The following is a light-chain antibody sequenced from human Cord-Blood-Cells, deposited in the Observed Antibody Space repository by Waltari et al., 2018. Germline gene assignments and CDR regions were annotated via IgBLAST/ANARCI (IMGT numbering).Light chain of an antibody. CDR3: SSYTSSSTRV. Sequence: QSALTQPASVSGSPGQSITISCTGTSSDVGGYTYFSWYQKHPGKAPKLMIYDVSNRPSGVSNRFSGSKSGNTASLTISGLQAEDEADYYCSSYTSSSTRVFGGGTKLTVL. J-gene: IGLJ3*02. CDR1: SSDVGGYTY. V-gene: IGLV2-14*01. CDR2: DVS.